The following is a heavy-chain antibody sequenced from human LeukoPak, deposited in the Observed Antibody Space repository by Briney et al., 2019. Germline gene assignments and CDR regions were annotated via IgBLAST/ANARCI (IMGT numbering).Heavy chain of an antibody. V-gene: IGHV3-33*06. D-gene: IGHD2-8*01. CDR3: AKDSFSRNGVYDAFDV. CDR1: GFTFSSCG. J-gene: IGHJ3*01. CDR2: IWYDGSNK. Sequence: PGGSLRLSCAASGFTFSSCGMHWVRQAPGKGLEWVAVIWYDGSNKYYADSVKGRFTISRDDSKNTLYLQMNSLRAEDTAVYYCAKDSFSRNGVYDAFDVWGQGTMVTVSS.